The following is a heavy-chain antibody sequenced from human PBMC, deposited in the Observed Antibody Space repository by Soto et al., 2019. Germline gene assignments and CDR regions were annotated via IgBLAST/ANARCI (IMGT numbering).Heavy chain of an antibody. J-gene: IGHJ4*02. CDR3: ARIYSSGWTRPPYDY. D-gene: IGHD6-19*01. V-gene: IGHV1-3*01. Sequence: ASVKVSCKASGYTFTSYAMHLVRQSPGQRLECMGWSNAGNGNTKYSQKFQGRVTITRDTSASTAYMELSSLRSEDTAVYYCARIYSSGWTRPPYDYWGQGTLVTVSS. CDR2: SNAGNGNT. CDR1: GYTFTSYA.